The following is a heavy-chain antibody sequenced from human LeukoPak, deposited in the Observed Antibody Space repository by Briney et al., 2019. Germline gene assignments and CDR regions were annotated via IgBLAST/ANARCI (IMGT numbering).Heavy chain of an antibody. D-gene: IGHD6-13*01. V-gene: IGHV3-23*01. CDR1: GFTFRFYA. CDR3: AKAYSSSLYGDAFHI. J-gene: IGHJ3*02. CDR2: ISGDASVS. Sequence: PGGSLRLSCAGSGFTFRFYAMTWVRQAPGKGLEWVSGISGDASVSKDADSVKGRFNISRDNSKNTLYLQLNSLRVEDTAIYYCAKAYSSSLYGDAFHIWAQGTMVTVS.